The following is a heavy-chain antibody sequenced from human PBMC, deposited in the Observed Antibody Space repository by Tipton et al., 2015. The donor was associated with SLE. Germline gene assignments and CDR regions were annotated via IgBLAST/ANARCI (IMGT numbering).Heavy chain of an antibody. V-gene: IGHV4-61*05. J-gene: IGHJ4*02. D-gene: IGHD3-22*01. CDR2: IYYSGST. CDR3: ARVEDYYDSSGSSYYFDY. Sequence: TLSLTCTVSGGSISSSSYYWGWIRQPPGKGLEWIGYIYYSGSTYYNPSLKSRVTISVDTSKNQFSLKLSSVTAADTAVYYCARVEDYYDSSGSSYYFDYWGQGTLVTVSS. CDR1: GGSISSSSYY.